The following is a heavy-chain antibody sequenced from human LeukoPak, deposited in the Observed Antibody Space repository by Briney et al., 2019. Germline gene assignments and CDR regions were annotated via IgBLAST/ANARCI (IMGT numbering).Heavy chain of an antibody. J-gene: IGHJ4*02. D-gene: IGHD3-22*01. CDR2: ISNSGST. V-gene: IGHV4-4*07. CDR3: ARASSGSFYYFDY. CDR1: GGSISGNY. Sequence: SETLSLTCSVSGGSISGNYWSWIRQPAGKGLEWIGRISNSGSTNYNPSLKSRVTMSVDTAKNQFSLKLSSVTAADTAVYYCARASSGSFYYFDYWGQGTLVTVPS.